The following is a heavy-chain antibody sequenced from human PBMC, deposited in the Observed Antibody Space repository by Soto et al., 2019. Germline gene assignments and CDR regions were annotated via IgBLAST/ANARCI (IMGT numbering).Heavy chain of an antibody. J-gene: IGHJ1*01. CDR1: GITLSSYW. D-gene: IGHD4-4*01. Sequence: DVQLVESGGGLVQPGGSLRLSCTAAGITLSSYWMSWVRQAPGKGLEWVANIKEDGSEKLYVDSVKGRFTISRDNAENSVYLQMNVLKPEDTAVYFCTIGQYSNPLGGQGTLVTVSS. V-gene: IGHV3-7*01. CDR3: TIGQYSNPL. CDR2: IKEDGSEK.